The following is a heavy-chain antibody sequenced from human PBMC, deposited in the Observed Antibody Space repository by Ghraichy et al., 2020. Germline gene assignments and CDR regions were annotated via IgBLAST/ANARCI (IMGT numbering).Heavy chain of an antibody. J-gene: IGHJ4*02. CDR3: ARDPTGTTGAGY. D-gene: IGHD1-7*01. Sequence: GALRLSCAASGFTVSSNYMSWVRQAPGKGLEWVSVIYSGGSTYYADSVKGRFTISRDNSKNTLYLQMNSLRAEDTAVYYCARDPTGTTGAGYWGQGTLVTVSS. CDR2: IYSGGST. CDR1: GFTVSSNY. V-gene: IGHV3-53*01.